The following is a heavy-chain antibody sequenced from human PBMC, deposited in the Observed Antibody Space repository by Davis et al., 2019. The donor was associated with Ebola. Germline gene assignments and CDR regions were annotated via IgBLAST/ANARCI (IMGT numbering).Heavy chain of an antibody. CDR3: AKTMGWLQQSGEEYFQN. CDR1: GFTFSDYY. J-gene: IGHJ1*01. D-gene: IGHD5-24*01. V-gene: IGHV3-11*01. Sequence: GGSLRLSCVGSGFTFSDYYMSWIRQAPGRGLAWVSFISGSATAVSYADSVRGRFTISRDNAKNSLYLQRHSLRAEDTAVYYCAKTMGWLQQSGEEYFQNWGQGTLVTVS. CDR2: ISGSATAV.